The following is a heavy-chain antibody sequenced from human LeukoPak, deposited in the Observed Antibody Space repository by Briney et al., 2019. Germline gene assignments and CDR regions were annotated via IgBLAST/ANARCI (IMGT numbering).Heavy chain of an antibody. V-gene: IGHV3-7*01. CDR2: IKQDGSEK. D-gene: IGHD2-21*02. CDR1: GYTFRIYW. J-gene: IGHJ6*02. CDR3: ARLAYCGGDCYSDYYYGMDV. Sequence: GGSLRLSCADSGYTFRIYWMSWVRQAPGKGLESVANIKQDGSEKYYVDSVKGLFTISRDHAKNSLYLQMNSLRAEDTAVYYCARLAYCGGDCYSDYYYGMDVWGQGTTVTVSS.